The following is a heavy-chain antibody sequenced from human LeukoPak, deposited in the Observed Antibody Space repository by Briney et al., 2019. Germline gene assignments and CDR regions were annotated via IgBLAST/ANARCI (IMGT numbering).Heavy chain of an antibody. D-gene: IGHD6-13*01. CDR2: IYYSGGT. Sequence: PSETLSLTCTVAGGSISSYYWSWIRQPPGKGLEGIGNIYYSGGTNYNPSLKSRVTISVDTSKNQFSLKLSSVTAADTAVYYCARDRYSSSWYEGYYMDVWGKGTTVTISS. J-gene: IGHJ6*03. CDR3: ARDRYSSSWYEGYYMDV. CDR1: GGSISSYY. V-gene: IGHV4-59*01.